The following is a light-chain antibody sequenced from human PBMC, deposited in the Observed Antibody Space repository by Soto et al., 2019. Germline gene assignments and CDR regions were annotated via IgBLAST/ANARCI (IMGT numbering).Light chain of an antibody. Sequence: EIRMKHSPATLSVTTGERATLSCRASQSVSSNLAWYQQKPGQAPRLLIYGASTRATGIPARFSGSGSGTEFTLTISSLQSEDFAVYYCQQYNNWPRTFGQGTMVDIK. CDR2: GAS. CDR3: QQYNNWPRT. CDR1: QSVSSN. V-gene: IGKV3-15*01. J-gene: IGKJ1*01.